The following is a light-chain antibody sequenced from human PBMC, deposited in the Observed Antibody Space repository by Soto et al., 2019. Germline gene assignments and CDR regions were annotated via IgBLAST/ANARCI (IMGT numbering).Light chain of an antibody. CDR3: QKYNSAPRT. J-gene: IGKJ1*01. V-gene: IGKV1-27*01. CDR1: QGISNY. Sequence: DIQMTQSPFSLSASVGDRVTITCRASQGISNYLAWYQQKPGKVPKLLIYAASTLQSGVPSRFSGSGSGTDFTLTISRLQPEYVANYYCQKYNSAPRTFGQGTKVEIK. CDR2: AAS.